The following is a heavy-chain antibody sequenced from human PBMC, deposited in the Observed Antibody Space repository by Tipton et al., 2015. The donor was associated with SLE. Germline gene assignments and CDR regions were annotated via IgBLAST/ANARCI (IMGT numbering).Heavy chain of an antibody. Sequence: SLRLSCAASGFTFSDYAMHWVRQAPGKGLEWVAVISYDGVNKYYADSVEGRFTISRDISENVLYLQMNSLKADDTAVYYCAKGLLDGNGVDVWGQGTTVTVSS. CDR2: ISYDGVNK. D-gene: IGHD1-1*01. CDR1: GFTFSDYA. V-gene: IGHV3-30*18. CDR3: AKGLLDGNGVDV. J-gene: IGHJ6*02.